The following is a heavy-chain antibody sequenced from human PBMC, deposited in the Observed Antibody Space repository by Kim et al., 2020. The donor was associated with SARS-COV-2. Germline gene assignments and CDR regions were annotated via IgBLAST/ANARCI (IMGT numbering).Heavy chain of an antibody. CDR3: ARYAGSGSYYRAFDM. CDR1: GYSFSNYW. Sequence: GESLKISCNTSGYSFSNYWIGWVRQMPGKGLEWMGITYPGDSETRYNPSFEGQVTISVYKSISTAYLQWSSLKASDSAMYYCARYAGSGSYYRAFDMWGQGTMVTVSS. V-gene: IGHV5-51*01. CDR2: TYPGDSET. J-gene: IGHJ3*02. D-gene: IGHD3-10*01.